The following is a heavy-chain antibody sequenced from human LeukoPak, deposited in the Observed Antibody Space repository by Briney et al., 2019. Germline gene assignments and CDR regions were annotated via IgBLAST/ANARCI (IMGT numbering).Heavy chain of an antibody. V-gene: IGHV4-4*07. Sequence: SETLSLTCTVSGASISSYYWSWIRQPAGKGLEWIGRIDTSGSTNYNPSLKRRVTISADTSGNLFSLKVISVTAADTAVYYCARYTSYYGSGSYLGWFDPWGQGTLVTVSS. J-gene: IGHJ5*02. CDR3: ARYTSYYGSGSYLGWFDP. CDR2: IDTSGST. CDR1: GASISSYY. D-gene: IGHD3-10*01.